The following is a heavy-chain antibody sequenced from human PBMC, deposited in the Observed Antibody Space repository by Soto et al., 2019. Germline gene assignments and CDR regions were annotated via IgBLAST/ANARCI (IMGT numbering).Heavy chain of an antibody. J-gene: IGHJ4*02. CDR3: ARGRVGAIHY. D-gene: IGHD1-26*01. V-gene: IGHV1-2*04. CDR1: GYNFTGYY. CDR2: INPNSGGT. Sequence: ASVKVSCKASGYNFTGYYMHCVRQAPGQGLEWMGWINPNSGGTNYAQKFQGWVTMTRDTSISTAYMELSRLRSDDTAVYYCARGRVGAIHYWGQGTLVTVSS.